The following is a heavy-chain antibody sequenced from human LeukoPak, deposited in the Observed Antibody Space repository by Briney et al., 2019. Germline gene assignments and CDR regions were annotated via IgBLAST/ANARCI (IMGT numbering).Heavy chain of an antibody. Sequence: PSETLSLTCTVSGGSFTSYYWSWIRQPPGKGLEWIGYIYTSGSTNYNPSLKSRVTMSVDTSKNQFSLKLSSVTAADTAVYYCARDSGDSSSWYQGIDPWGQGTLVTVSS. CDR1: GGSFTSYY. V-gene: IGHV4-4*09. CDR2: IYTSGST. CDR3: ARDSGDSSSWYQGIDP. J-gene: IGHJ5*02. D-gene: IGHD6-13*01.